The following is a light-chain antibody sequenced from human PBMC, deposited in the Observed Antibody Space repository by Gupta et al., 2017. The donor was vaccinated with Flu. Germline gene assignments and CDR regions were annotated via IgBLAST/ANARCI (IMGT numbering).Light chain of an antibody. CDR2: YDS. J-gene: IGLJ2*01. Sequence: KTARITCEGNNIDSKSGHWYQQRPGQAPVLVVEYDSDRPSGIPERFSGATSCNTATLIASGGEDGDEADDYWYVWDNSSGHSVVFGGGTKMTVL. CDR1: NIDSKS. V-gene: IGLV3-21*03. CDR3: YVWDNSSGHSVV.